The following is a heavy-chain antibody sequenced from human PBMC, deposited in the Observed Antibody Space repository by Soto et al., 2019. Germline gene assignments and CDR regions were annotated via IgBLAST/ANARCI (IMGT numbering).Heavy chain of an antibody. CDR3: ARVRGEGCSSTSCPAGY. D-gene: IGHD2-2*01. J-gene: IGHJ4*02. Sequence: EVQLVESGGGLVQPGGSLRLSCAASGFTFSNYAMHWVRQAPGKGLKYVSAISSNGGSTYYANSVKGRFTISRDNSKNMLYLQMGSLRADDMAVYYCARVRGEGCSSTSCPAGYWGQGTLVTVSS. CDR1: GFTFSNYA. V-gene: IGHV3-64*01. CDR2: ISSNGGST.